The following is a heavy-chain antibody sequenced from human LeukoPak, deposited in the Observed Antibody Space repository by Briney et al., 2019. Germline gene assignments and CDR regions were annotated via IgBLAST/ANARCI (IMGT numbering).Heavy chain of an antibody. D-gene: IGHD4-11*01. Sequence: PGGSLRLSCAASGFTFSSYGMHWVRQAPGKGLEWVAFIRYDGSNKYYADSVKGRFTISRDNSKNTLYLQMNSPRAEDTAVYYCAKDATTVPLNFDYWGQGTLVTVSS. CDR3: AKDATTVPLNFDY. V-gene: IGHV3-30*02. J-gene: IGHJ4*02. CDR1: GFTFSSYG. CDR2: IRYDGSNK.